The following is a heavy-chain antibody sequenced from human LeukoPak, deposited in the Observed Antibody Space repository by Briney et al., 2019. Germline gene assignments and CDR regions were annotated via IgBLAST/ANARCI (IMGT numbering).Heavy chain of an antibody. Sequence: ASVKVSCKASGYTFTGYYMHWVRQAPGQGLEWMGWINPNSGGTNYAQKFQGRVTMTEDTSTDTGYMELSSLRSEDTAVYYCATEGSYYNVFNYWGQGTLVTVSS. J-gene: IGHJ4*02. CDR3: ATEGSYYNVFNY. V-gene: IGHV1-2*02. CDR2: INPNSGGT. CDR1: GYTFTGYY. D-gene: IGHD3-10*01.